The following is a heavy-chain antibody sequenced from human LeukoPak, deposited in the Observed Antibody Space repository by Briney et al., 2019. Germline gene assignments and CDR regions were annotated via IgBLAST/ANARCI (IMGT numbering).Heavy chain of an antibody. CDR2: ISSSSSYI. CDR1: GFTFSSYS. Sequence: GGSLRLSCAASGFTFSSYSMDWVRQAPGKGLEWVSSISSSSSYIYYADSVKGRFTISRDNAKNSLYLQMNSLRAEDTAVYYCARDRELGLLGYWGQGTLVTVSS. CDR3: ARDRELGLLGY. J-gene: IGHJ4*02. V-gene: IGHV3-21*01. D-gene: IGHD1-26*01.